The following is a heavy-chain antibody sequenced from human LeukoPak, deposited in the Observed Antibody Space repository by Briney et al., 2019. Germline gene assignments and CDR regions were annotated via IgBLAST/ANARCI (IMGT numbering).Heavy chain of an antibody. CDR3: AREIPSSLTFQH. Sequence: SETLPLTCTVSGGSISSDYWSWIRQPAGKGLEWIGRIYTSGSTNYNPSLKSRVTMSLDTSKNQFSLKLSSVTAADTAVYYCAREIPSSLTFQHWGQGTLVTVSS. J-gene: IGHJ1*01. CDR1: GGSISSDY. V-gene: IGHV4-4*07. CDR2: IYTSGST.